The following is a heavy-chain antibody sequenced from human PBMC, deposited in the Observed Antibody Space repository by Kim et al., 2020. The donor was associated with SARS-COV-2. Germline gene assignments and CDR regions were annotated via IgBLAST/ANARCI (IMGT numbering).Heavy chain of an antibody. D-gene: IGHD3-22*01. J-gene: IGHJ4*02. Sequence: GKGRLTVSRDNSKTTLFLQMHSLRAEDTAVYYCAKGGYDTRDYSAPFDYWGQGTLVTVSS. CDR3: AKGGYDTRDYSAPFDY. V-gene: IGHV3-23*01.